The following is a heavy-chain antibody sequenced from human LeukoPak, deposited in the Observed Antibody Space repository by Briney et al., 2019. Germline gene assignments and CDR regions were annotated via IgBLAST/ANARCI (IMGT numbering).Heavy chain of an antibody. J-gene: IGHJ4*02. Sequence: GGSLRLSCAASGFTFSSYVMSWVRQAPGKGLEWVSAISGGGVSTYYADSVKGRFTISRDNSKNTLYLQMNSLRAEDTAVYYCAKVAYSSSWYFFDYWGQGTLVTVSS. V-gene: IGHV3-23*01. D-gene: IGHD6-13*01. CDR3: AKVAYSSSWYFFDY. CDR1: GFTFSSYV. CDR2: ISGGGVST.